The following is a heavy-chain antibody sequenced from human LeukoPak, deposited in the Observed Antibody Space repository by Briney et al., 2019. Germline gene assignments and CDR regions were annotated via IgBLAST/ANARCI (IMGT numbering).Heavy chain of an antibody. CDR1: GGSFSGYY. V-gene: IGHV4-34*01. D-gene: IGHD2-21*02. CDR3: ARGWVVTATPYYYGMDV. J-gene: IGHJ6*02. CDR2: INHSGST. Sequence: PSETLSLACAVYGGSFSGYYWSWIRQPPGKGLEWIGEINHSGSTNYNPSLKSRVTISVDTSKNQFSLKLSSVTAADTAVYYCARGWVVTATPYYYGMDVWGQGTTVTVSS.